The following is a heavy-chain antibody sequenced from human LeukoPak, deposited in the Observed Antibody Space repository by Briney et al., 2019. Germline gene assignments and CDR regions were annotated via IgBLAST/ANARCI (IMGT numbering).Heavy chain of an antibody. Sequence: PVATVKVSCKASGGTFSSYAISWVRQAPGQGLEWMGGIIPIFGTANCAQKFQGRVTITTDESTSTAYMELSSLRSEDTAVYYCARDLWGSAWQRGYSSGWYGYFDYWGQGTLVTVSS. D-gene: IGHD6-19*01. CDR2: IIPIFGTA. J-gene: IGHJ4*02. CDR3: ARDLWGSAWQRGYSSGWYGYFDY. V-gene: IGHV1-69*05. CDR1: GGTFSSYA.